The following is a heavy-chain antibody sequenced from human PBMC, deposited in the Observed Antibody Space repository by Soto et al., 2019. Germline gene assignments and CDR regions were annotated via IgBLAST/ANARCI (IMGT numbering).Heavy chain of an antibody. CDR3: AKEGPYYYDSSGYPDY. J-gene: IGHJ4*02. CDR2: ISSGGST. CDR1: GFTFSDYY. D-gene: IGHD3-22*01. V-gene: IGHV3-11*01. Sequence: GGSLRLSCAASGFTFSDYYMSWIRQAPGKGLEWVSYISSGGSTYYADAVKGRFTISRDNSKNTLYLHMNSLRAEDTAVYYCAKEGPYYYDSSGYPDYWGQGTLVTVS.